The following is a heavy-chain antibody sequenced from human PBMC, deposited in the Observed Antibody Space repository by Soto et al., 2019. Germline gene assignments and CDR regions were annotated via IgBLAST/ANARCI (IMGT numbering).Heavy chain of an antibody. Sequence: QVQLQESGPGLVKPSQTLSLTCTVSGGSISSGGYYWSWIRQHPGKGLEWIGYIYYSGSTYYNPSLKSRVTISVDTSKNQFSLKLSSVTAADTAVYYCARGRQSSGYLRRVGYYFDYWGQGTLVTVSS. CDR1: GGSISSGGYY. D-gene: IGHD3-22*01. CDR2: IYYSGST. J-gene: IGHJ4*02. CDR3: ARGRQSSGYLRRVGYYFDY. V-gene: IGHV4-31*03.